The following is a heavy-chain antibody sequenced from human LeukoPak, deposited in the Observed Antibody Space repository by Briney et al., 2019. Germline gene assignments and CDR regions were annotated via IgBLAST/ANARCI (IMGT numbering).Heavy chain of an antibody. CDR1: GGSFSGYY. CDR2: INHSGST. Sequence: SETLSLTCAVYGGSFSGYYWSWIRQPPGKGLEWIGEINHSGSTNYNPSLKSRVTILVDTSKNQFSLKLSSVTAADAAVYYCARGHSPVTTKVSYFQHWGQGTLVTVSS. J-gene: IGHJ1*01. D-gene: IGHD4-17*01. CDR3: ARGHSPVTTKVSYFQH. V-gene: IGHV4-34*01.